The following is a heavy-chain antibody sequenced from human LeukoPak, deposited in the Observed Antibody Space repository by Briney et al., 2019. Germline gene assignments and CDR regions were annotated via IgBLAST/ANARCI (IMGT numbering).Heavy chain of an antibody. J-gene: IGHJ4*02. CDR2: ISAYNGNT. V-gene: IGHV1-18*01. Sequence: ASVKVSCXASGYTFTSYGISWVRQAHGQGLEWMGWISAYNGNTNYAQKLQGRVTMTTDTSTSTAYMELRSLRSDDTAVYYCARGRVTHYYDSSGYYYFDYWGQGTLVTVSS. CDR3: ARGRVTHYYDSSGYYYFDY. D-gene: IGHD3-22*01. CDR1: GYTFTSYG.